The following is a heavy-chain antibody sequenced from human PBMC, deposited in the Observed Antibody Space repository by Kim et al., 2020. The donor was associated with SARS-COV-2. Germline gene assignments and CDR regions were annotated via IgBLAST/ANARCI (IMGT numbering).Heavy chain of an antibody. CDR1: GGSIRSSSYY. J-gene: IGHJ4*02. D-gene: IGHD5-18*01. CDR2: IYYSGST. Sequence: SETLSLTCTVSGGSIRSSSYYWGWIRQPPWKGLEWIGSIYYSGSTYYNPSLKSRVTISVDTSKNQLSLKLSSVTAADTAVYYCARRGYSYGFGGRGGWYFDYWGQGTLVTVSS. CDR3: ARRGYSYGFGGRGGWYFDY. V-gene: IGHV4-39*01.